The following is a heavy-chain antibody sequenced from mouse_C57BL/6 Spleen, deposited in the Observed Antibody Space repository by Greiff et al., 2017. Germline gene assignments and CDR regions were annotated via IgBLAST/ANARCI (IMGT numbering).Heavy chain of an antibody. Sequence: VQLKQSGAELVKPGASVTLSCTASGFNIKDYYMHWVKQRTEQGLEWIGRIDPEDGETKYAPKFPGQATITADTTSNTAYLQLSSLTSEDTAVYYCARDYDVGDYWGQGTTLTVSS. D-gene: IGHD2-4*01. V-gene: IGHV14-2*01. J-gene: IGHJ2*01. CDR3: ARDYDVGDY. CDR1: GFNIKDYY. CDR2: IDPEDGET.